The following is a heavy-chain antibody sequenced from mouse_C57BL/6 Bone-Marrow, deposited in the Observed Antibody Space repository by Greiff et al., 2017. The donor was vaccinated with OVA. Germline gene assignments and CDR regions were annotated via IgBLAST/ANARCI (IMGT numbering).Heavy chain of an antibody. CDR2: ISNGGGST. D-gene: IGHD2-1*01. CDR3: AREASIYYGNCHAMDY. V-gene: IGHV5-12*01. J-gene: IGHJ4*01. Sequence: DVKLVESGGGLVQPGGSLKLSCAASGFTFSDYYMYWVRQTPEKRLEWVAYISNGGGSTYYPDTVKGRFTISRDNAKNTLYLQMSRLKSEDTAMYYCAREASIYYGNCHAMDYWGQGTSVTVSS. CDR1: GFTFSDYY.